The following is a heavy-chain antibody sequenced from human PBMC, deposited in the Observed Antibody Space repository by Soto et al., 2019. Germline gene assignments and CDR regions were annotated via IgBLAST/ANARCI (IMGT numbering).Heavy chain of an antibody. CDR2: INHSGST. CDR1: GASVSSGGYY. CDR3: ARAPGYCSSTSCSHYYYYYVMDV. V-gene: IGHV4-34*01. Sequence: PSETLSLTCTVSGASVSSGGYYWGWIRQPPGKGLEWIGEINHSGSTNYNPSLKSRVTISVDTSKNQFSLKLSSVTAADTAVYYCARAPGYCSSTSCSHYYYYYVMDVWGQGTTVTVSS. J-gene: IGHJ6*02. D-gene: IGHD2-2*01.